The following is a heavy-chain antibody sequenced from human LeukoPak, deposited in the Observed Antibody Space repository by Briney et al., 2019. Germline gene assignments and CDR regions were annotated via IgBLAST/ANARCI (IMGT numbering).Heavy chain of an antibody. CDR1: GGSISSGGYY. CDR2: IYYSGST. V-gene: IGHV4-31*03. J-gene: IGHJ4*02. CDR3: ARVKRARNYYGSGIGY. Sequence: SQTLSLACTVSGGSISSGGYYWSWIRQHPGKGLEWIGYIYYSGSTYYNPSLKSRVTISVDTSKNQFSLKLSSVTAADTAVYYCARVKRARNYYGSGIGYWGQGTLVTVSS. D-gene: IGHD3-10*01.